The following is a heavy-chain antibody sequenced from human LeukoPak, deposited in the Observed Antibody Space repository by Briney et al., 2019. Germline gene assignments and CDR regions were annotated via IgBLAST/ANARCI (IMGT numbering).Heavy chain of an antibody. J-gene: IGHJ4*02. CDR1: RFSLSTSGVG. D-gene: IGHD2-2*01. CDR2: IYWNDDK. V-gene: IGHV2-5*01. Sequence: SGPTLVNPTQTLTLTCSLSRFSLSTSGVGVGWIRQPPGKALEWLALIYWNDDKRYSPSLKSRLTITKDTSKNQVVLTMTNMDPVDTGTYYCAHIWGYCSTTSCYSRGEIDYWGQGTLVTVSS. CDR3: AHIWGYCSTTSCYSRGEIDY.